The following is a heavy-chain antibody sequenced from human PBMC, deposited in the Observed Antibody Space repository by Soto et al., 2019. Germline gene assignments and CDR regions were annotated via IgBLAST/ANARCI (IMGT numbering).Heavy chain of an antibody. CDR3: ASTYSSSWYWFDP. J-gene: IGHJ5*02. CDR2: IFSNDEK. D-gene: IGHD2-2*01. Sequence: QVTVKESGPVLVKPTETLTLTCTVSGFSLSNAGLGVSWIRQPPGKALEWLAHIFSNDEKSYSTSQKSTLTISHNTSKSQVVLTMTNMDPVDTATYYCASTYSSSWYWFDPWGQGTLVTVSS. V-gene: IGHV2-26*04. CDR1: GFSLSNAGLG.